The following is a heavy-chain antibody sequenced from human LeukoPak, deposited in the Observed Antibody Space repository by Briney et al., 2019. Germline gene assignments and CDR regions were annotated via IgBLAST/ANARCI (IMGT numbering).Heavy chain of an antibody. J-gene: IGHJ6*02. Sequence: SVNVSCKASGCTFSSYAISWVRQPPAQGLEWMGRIIPILSIANYAQKFQGRVTITADKSTTTAYMELSSLRSEDTAVYYCAREGYSYGSHYYYGMDVWGQGTTVTVSS. CDR3: AREGYSYGSHYYYGMDV. D-gene: IGHD5-18*01. CDR1: GCTFSSYA. V-gene: IGHV1-69*04. CDR2: IIPILSIA.